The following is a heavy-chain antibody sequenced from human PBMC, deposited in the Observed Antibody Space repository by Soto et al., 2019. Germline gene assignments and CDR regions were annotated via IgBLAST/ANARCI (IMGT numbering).Heavy chain of an antibody. CDR1: GGSFSGYY. J-gene: IGHJ5*02. CDR2: IYYSGST. V-gene: IGHV4-31*11. D-gene: IGHD3-10*01. Sequence: SETLSLTCAVYGGSFSGYYWSWIRQHPGKGLAWIGYIYYSGSTYYNPSLKSRVTISVDTSKNQFSLKLSSVTAADTAVYYCARGKLLWFGELPWFDPWGQGTLVTVSS. CDR3: ARGKLLWFGELPWFDP.